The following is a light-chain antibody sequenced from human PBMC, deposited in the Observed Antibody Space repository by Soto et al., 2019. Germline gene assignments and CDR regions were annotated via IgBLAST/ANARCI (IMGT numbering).Light chain of an antibody. CDR2: AAS. V-gene: IGKV1-39*01. Sequence: DIQMTQSPSSLSASVGDRVTITCRASQSITSYLNWYQQKPGKAPELLIYAASSLHSGISSSFSGSGSGTDFNLTISSLQPEDFASYFCQQSYTTPWTFGKGTKVEVK. J-gene: IGKJ1*01. CDR1: QSITSY. CDR3: QQSYTTPWT.